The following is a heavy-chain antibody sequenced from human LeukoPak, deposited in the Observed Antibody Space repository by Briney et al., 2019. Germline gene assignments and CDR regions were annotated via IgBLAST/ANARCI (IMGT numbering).Heavy chain of an antibody. CDR3: ARHAPEVVRGTYHYYYGMDV. V-gene: IGHV5-51*01. J-gene: IGHJ6*02. D-gene: IGHD3-10*01. CDR2: IYPGVSDI. CDR1: GYSFANFW. Sequence: GESLKISCKASGYSFANFWIGWVRQTPGKGLEWMGIIYPGVSDIRYSPSFQGQVTISADNSIRTAYLQWSSLKASDTAIYYCARHAPEVVRGTYHYYYGMDVWGQGTTVTVSS.